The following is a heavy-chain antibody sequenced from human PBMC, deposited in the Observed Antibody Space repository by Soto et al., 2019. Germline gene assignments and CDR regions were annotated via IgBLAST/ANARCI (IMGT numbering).Heavy chain of an antibody. J-gene: IGHJ6*02. Sequence: SETLSLTCAVYGGSFSGYYWSWIRQPPGKGLEWIGEINHSGSTNYNPSLKSRVTISVDTSKNQLSLKLSSVTAADTAVYYCARVPIYYYYGMDVWGQGTTVTVSS. CDR3: ARVPIYYYYGMDV. CDR2: INHSGST. CDR1: GGSFSGYY. V-gene: IGHV4-34*01.